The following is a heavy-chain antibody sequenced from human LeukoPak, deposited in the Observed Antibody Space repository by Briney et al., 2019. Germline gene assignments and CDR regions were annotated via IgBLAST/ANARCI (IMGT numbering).Heavy chain of an antibody. J-gene: IGHJ6*03. CDR2: INWNSGRM. V-gene: IGHV3-9*01. CDR1: GFTFDDYA. D-gene: IGHD6-19*01. Sequence: GGSLRLSCAAAGFTFDDYAMHWVRQAPGKGLGWVSTINWNSGRMEYADSVKGRSTISRDNAKNSLYLQMNSLRDEDTALYYCAKDGQRRAVSVVTYMDVWGKGTTVTVSS. CDR3: AKDGQRRAVSVVTYMDV.